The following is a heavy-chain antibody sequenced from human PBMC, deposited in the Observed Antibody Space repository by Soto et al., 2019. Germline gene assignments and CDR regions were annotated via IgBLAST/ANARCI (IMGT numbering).Heavy chain of an antibody. J-gene: IGHJ4*02. D-gene: IGHD4-17*01. CDR1: ALTAADYA. CDR3: AKDTKWGGMTTIHYFDS. Sequence: SLRHSCLASALTAADYAMHWVRQVPGQGLEWVSGISSNSDTIDYADSVKGRFTISRDNAKNSLFLQMNSLRPEDTALYYCAKDTKWGGMTTIHYFDSWGQGT. CDR2: ISSNSDTI. V-gene: IGHV3-9*02.